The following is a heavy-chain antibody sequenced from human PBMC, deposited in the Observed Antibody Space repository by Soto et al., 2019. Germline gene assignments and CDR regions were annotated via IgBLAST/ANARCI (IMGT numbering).Heavy chain of an antibody. D-gene: IGHD4-17*01. J-gene: IGHJ4*02. CDR3: ARGGSYGGNSFVTTL. CDR2: IIPIFGTA. V-gene: IGHV1-69*01. CDR1: GGTFSSYA. Sequence: QVQLVQSGAEVKKPGSSVKVSCKASGGTFSSYAISWVRQAHGQGIEWMEGIIPIFGTANYAQKFQGRVTITADESTSTAYMELSSLRSEDTAVYYCARGGSYGGNSFVTTLWGQGTLVTVSS.